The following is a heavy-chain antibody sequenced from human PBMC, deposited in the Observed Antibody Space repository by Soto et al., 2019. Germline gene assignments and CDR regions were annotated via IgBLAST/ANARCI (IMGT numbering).Heavy chain of an antibody. D-gene: IGHD5-12*01. CDR1: GYTFTIYY. CDR2: ISLSGGST. Sequence: ASVKVSCKSSGYTFTIYYIHWVLRAPGQGLEWMGIISLSGGSTSYAQNFQGRITMTRDTSTSTVYMELSSLRSDDTAVYYCGRVDKVDPTSGLDYWGQGTLVTVSS. CDR3: GRVDKVDPTSGLDY. V-gene: IGHV1-46*01. J-gene: IGHJ4*01.